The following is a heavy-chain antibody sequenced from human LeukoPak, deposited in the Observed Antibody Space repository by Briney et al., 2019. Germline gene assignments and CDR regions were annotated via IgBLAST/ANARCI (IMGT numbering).Heavy chain of an antibody. CDR1: GFTFSSYA. Sequence: TGGSLRLSCSASGFTFSSYAMHWVRQAPGKGLENVSAISSNGGSTYYADSVKGRFTISRDNSKNTLYLQMSSLRAEDTAVYYCVKDGGYSGYETFGYWGQGTLVTVSS. D-gene: IGHD5-12*01. CDR3: VKDGGYSGYETFGY. CDR2: ISSNGGST. J-gene: IGHJ4*02. V-gene: IGHV3-64D*06.